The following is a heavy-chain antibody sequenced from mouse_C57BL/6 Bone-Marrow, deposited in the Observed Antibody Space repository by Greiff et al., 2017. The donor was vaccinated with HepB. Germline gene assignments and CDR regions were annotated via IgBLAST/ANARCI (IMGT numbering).Heavy chain of an antibody. CDR2: INYDGSST. CDR1: GFTFSDYY. J-gene: IGHJ2*01. Sequence: EVKLVESEGGLVQPGSSMKLSCTASGFTFSDYYMAWVRQVPEKGLEWVANINYDGSSTYYLDSLKSRFIISRDNAKNILYLQMSSLKSEDTATYYCAREGYLYYFDYWGQGTTLTVSS. D-gene: IGHD2-3*01. V-gene: IGHV5-16*01. CDR3: AREGYLYYFDY.